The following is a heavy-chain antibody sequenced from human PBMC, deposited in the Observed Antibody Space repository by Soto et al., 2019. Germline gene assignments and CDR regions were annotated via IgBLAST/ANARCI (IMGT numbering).Heavy chain of an antibody. V-gene: IGHV4-31*02. D-gene: IGHD3-22*01. CDR1: AGSISDECY. CDR3: ARRDRSGFSYWLDT. CDR2: ISDSGST. J-gene: IGHJ5*02. Sequence: QALSLTWTVSAGSISDECYWSWIRQHPGKGLEWIGSISDSGSTSYNPSLKSRLTISVDTSKNQFSLTLRSVTAADTAVYYCARRDRSGFSYWLDTWGQGTLV.